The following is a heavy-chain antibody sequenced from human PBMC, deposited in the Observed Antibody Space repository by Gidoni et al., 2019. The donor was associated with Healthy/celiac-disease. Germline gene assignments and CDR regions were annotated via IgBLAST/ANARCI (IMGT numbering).Heavy chain of an antibody. V-gene: IGHV3-30*18. CDR2: ISYDGSNK. J-gene: IGHJ6*02. Sequence: QVQLVESGGGVVQPGRSLRLSCAASGFPSSSYAMHWVRQAPGKGLEWVAVISYDGSNKYYADSVKGRFTISRDNSKNTLYLQMNSLRAEDTAVYYCAKDVGYFCSSTSCYEGYYGMDVWGQGTTVTVSS. CDR1: GFPSSSYA. CDR3: AKDVGYFCSSTSCYEGYYGMDV. D-gene: IGHD2-2*01.